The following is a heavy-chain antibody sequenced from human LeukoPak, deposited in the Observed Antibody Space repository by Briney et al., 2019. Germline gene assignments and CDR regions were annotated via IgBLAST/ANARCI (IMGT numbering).Heavy chain of an antibody. J-gene: IGHJ3*02. CDR1: GFTFTTYW. D-gene: IGHD4-17*01. CDR2: ISSSSSYI. CDR3: ARPKTDYGDYSRAFDI. Sequence: PGESLRLSCAASGFTFTTYWMSWVRQAPGKGLEWVSSISSSSSYIYYADSVKGRFTISRDNAKNSLYLQMNSLRAEDTAVYYCARPKTDYGDYSRAFDIWGQGTMVTVSS. V-gene: IGHV3-21*01.